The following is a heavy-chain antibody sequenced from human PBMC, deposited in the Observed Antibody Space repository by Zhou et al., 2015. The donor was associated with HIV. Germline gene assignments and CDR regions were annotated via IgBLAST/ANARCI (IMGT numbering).Heavy chain of an antibody. CDR2: IVVVSGHP. Sequence: QMQLVQSGPEVKKPGTSVKVSCKASGFSFSDSAFQWVRQARGQRLEWIGWIVVVSGHPNIAPKFQERVTMTRDMFTSTVSMELNSVRPDDTAVYYCAAAQYLTGTYHGVDVWGQGTTVIVSS. CDR1: GFSFSDSA. CDR3: AAAQYLTGTYHGVDV. D-gene: IGHD3-9*01. J-gene: IGHJ6*02. V-gene: IGHV1-58*01.